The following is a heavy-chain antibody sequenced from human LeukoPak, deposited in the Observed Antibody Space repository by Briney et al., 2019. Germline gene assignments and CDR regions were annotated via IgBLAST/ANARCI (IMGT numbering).Heavy chain of an antibody. CDR1: GFTFDSYS. D-gene: IGHD6-13*01. CDR3: ARGDSSSWYGGMYNWFDP. CDR2: ISSSSSYI. Sequence: SGGSLRLSCAASGFTFDSYSMNWVRQAPGKGLEWVSSISSSSSYIYYADSVKGRFTISRDNAKNSLYLQMNSLRAEDTAVYYCARGDSSSWYGGMYNWFDPWGQGTLVTVSS. J-gene: IGHJ5*02. V-gene: IGHV3-21*01.